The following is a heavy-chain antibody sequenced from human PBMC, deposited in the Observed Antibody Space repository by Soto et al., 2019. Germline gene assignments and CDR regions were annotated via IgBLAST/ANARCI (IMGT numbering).Heavy chain of an antibody. CDR3: ARFTGTTFGFDP. CDR2: IDWDDDK. D-gene: IGHD1-7*01. J-gene: IGHJ5*02. Sequence: SGPKLVNPTQTLTLTCTFSGFSLSTSGMCVSWIRQPPGKALEWLALIDWDDDKYYSTSLKTRLTISKDTSKNQVALTMTNMDPVDTATYYCARFTGTTFGFDPWGQGTLVTVSS. V-gene: IGHV2-70*01. CDR1: GFSLSTSGMC.